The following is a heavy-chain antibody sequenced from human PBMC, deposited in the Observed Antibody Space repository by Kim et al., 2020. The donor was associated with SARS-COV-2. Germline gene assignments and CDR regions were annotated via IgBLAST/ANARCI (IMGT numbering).Heavy chain of an antibody. D-gene: IGHD3-10*01. CDR3: ARDRGYFDY. J-gene: IGHJ4*02. V-gene: IGHV3-33*05. CDR2: ISYDGSNK. Sequence: GGSLRLSCAASGFTFSSYGMHWVRQAPGKGLEWVAVISYDGSNKYYADSVKGLFTISRDNSKNTLYLQMNSLRAEDTAVYYCARDRGYFDYWGQGTLVTVSS. CDR1: GFTFSSYG.